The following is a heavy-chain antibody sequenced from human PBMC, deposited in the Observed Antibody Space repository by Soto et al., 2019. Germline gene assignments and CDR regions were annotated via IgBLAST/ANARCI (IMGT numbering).Heavy chain of an antibody. Sequence: PPLVNPTPTVTLSCTFSGFSLRPTGVSVSWFRQPPGKEREWLALIDWHDDKRYSPSLKSRLTITKNTSKNQVLLTMTNMDPVDTATYYCAHRGGAAVGLYYFDYWGQGALVTVSS. CDR3: AHRGGAAVGLYYFDY. V-gene: IGHV2-5*01. CDR1: GFSLRPTGVS. CDR2: IDWHDDK. J-gene: IGHJ4*02. D-gene: IGHD6-13*01.